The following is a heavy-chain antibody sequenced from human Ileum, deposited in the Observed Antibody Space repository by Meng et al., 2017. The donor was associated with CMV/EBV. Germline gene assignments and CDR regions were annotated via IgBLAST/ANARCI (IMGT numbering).Heavy chain of an antibody. Sequence: SETLSLTCTVSGGSISSYYWSWIRQPPGKGLEWIGYIYYSGSTNYNPSLKSRVTISVDTSKNQFSLKLSSVTAADTAVYYCARDSQYYYGSGSYYTYGMDVWGQGTMVTVSS. V-gene: IGHV4-59*01. CDR2: IYYSGST. CDR1: GGSISSYY. CDR3: ARDSQYYYGSGSYYTYGMDV. D-gene: IGHD3-10*01. J-gene: IGHJ6*02.